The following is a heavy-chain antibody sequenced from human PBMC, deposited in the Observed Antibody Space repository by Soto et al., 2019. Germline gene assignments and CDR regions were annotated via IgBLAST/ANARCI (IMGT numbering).Heavy chain of an antibody. J-gene: IGHJ6*02. CDR2: ISWNSGSI. CDR1: GFTFDDYA. CDR3: AKDMNRYYYGMDV. V-gene: IGHV3-9*01. Sequence: EVQLVESGGGLVQPGRSLRLSCAASGFTFDDYAMHWVRQAPGKGLEWVSGISWNSGSIGYADSVKGRFTISRDNAKNSLYLQMNSLRAEDTALYYCAKDMNRYYYGMDVWGQGTTVTVSS.